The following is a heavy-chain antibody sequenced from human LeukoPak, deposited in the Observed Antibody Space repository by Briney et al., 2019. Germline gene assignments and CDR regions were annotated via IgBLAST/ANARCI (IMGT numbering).Heavy chain of an antibody. CDR3: ARCIAVAGKGYYYYMDV. V-gene: IGHV1-46*01. J-gene: IGHJ6*03. Sequence: ASVKVSCKASGYTFTSYYMHWVRQAPGQGLEWMGIINPSGGSTSYAQKFQGRVTMTRDMSTSTVYMELSSLRSEDTAVYYCARCIAVAGKGYYYYMDVWGKGTTVTISS. D-gene: IGHD6-19*01. CDR2: INPSGGST. CDR1: GYTFTSYY.